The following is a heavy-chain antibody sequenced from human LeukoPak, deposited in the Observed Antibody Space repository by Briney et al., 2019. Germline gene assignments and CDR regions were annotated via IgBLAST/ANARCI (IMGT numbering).Heavy chain of an antibody. CDR1: GFTFDSYT. CDR2: ITGSGGDS. D-gene: IGHD6-25*01. CDR3: ARGVSGWPYYPDF. J-gene: IGHJ4*02. V-gene: IGHV3-23*01. Sequence: GVSLRLSCAASGFTFDSYTMVWVRQAPGSGLEWVSAITGSGGDSYHADSVKGRFTVSRDNSKNTLFLQINSLRVEDTALYYCARGVSGWPYYPDFWGQGTLVTVSS.